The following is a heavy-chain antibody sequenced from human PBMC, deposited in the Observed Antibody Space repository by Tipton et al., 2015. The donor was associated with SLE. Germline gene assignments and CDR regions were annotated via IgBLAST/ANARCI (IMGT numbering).Heavy chain of an antibody. CDR2: IYYSGST. J-gene: IGHJ4*02. CDR1: GGSISSSSYY. Sequence: TLSLTCTVSGGSISSSSYYWGWIRQPPGKGLEWIGSIYYSGSTYYNPSLKSRVTISVDTSKNQFSLKLSSVTAADTAVYYCARYSSSWYFDYWGQGTLVTVSS. CDR3: ARYSSSWYFDY. V-gene: IGHV4-39*07. D-gene: IGHD6-13*01.